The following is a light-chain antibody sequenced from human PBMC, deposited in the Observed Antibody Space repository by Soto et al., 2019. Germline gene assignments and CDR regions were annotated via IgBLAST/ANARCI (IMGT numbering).Light chain of an antibody. V-gene: IGKV1-8*01. CDR1: HGISSY. CDR3: QQYYSYPT. J-gene: IGKJ5*01. CDR2: AAS. Sequence: AIRMTQAPSSLSGSTGDRVTITFRASHGISSYLAWYQQKPGKAPKLLIYAASTLQSGVPSRFSGSGSGTDFTLTISCLQSEDFATYYCQQYYSYPTFGQGTRLEIK.